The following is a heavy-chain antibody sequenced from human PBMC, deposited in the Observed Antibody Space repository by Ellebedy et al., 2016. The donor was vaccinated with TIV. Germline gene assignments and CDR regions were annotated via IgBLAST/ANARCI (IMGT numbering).Heavy chain of an antibody. CDR3: GRYGSGSSYNDAYFDY. V-gene: IGHV5-51*01. CDR2: IYSGDSDT. D-gene: IGHD3-10*01. J-gene: IGHJ4*02. Sequence: GESLKISXKASGYRFSDYWIGWVRQMPGKGLEWMGIIYSGDSDTRYSPSFQGQVTISVDRSISTAYLQWSGLKASDTAMYYCGRYGSGSSYNDAYFDYWGQGTLVTVSS. CDR1: GYRFSDYW.